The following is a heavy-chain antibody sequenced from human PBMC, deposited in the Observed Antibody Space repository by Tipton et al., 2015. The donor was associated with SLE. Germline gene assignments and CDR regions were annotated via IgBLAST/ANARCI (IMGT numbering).Heavy chain of an antibody. CDR1: GYTFTDYY. CDR2: MNPNNGGT. V-gene: IGHV1-2*02. Sequence: QSGPEVKKPGASVKVSCKASGYTFTDYYVHWVRQAPGQGLEWMGWMNPNNGGTNYAQKFQGRVTMTSDMSTTTVYLELSSLGSEDTAMYYCAATLTAVSGTVYYGMDVWGHGTTVTVSS. CDR3: AATLTAVSGTVYYGMDV. J-gene: IGHJ6*02. D-gene: IGHD6-19*01.